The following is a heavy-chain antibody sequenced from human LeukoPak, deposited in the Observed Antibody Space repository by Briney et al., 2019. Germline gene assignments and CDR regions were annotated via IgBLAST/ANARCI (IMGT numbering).Heavy chain of an antibody. Sequence: PSESLSLTCAMHSESSGGDDWTWIRQPPGKGLEWIGNIYHSGSTYYNPSLKSRVTISVDTSKNQFSLKLSSVTAADTAVYYCARTRFRREPGLGYWGQGTLVTVSS. D-gene: IGHD1-14*01. CDR2: IYHSGST. J-gene: IGHJ4*02. CDR1: SESSGGDD. CDR3: ARTRFRREPGLGY. V-gene: IGHV4-34*01.